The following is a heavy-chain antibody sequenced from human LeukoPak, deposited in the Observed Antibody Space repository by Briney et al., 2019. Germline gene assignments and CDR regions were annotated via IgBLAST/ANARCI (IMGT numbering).Heavy chain of an antibody. Sequence: SETLSLTCTVSGGSINSSSYYWGWIRQPPGKGLEWIGSIYYSGSTYYNPSLKSRVTISVDTSKNQFSLKLSSVTAADTAVYYCTRDAFSSGYYRWFYWGQGTLATVSS. J-gene: IGHJ4*02. CDR1: GGSINSSSYY. D-gene: IGHD3-22*01. CDR3: TRDAFSSGYYRWFY. V-gene: IGHV4-39*07. CDR2: IYYSGST.